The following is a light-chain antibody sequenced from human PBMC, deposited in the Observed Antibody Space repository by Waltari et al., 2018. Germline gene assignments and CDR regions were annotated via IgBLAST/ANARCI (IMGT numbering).Light chain of an antibody. J-gene: IGKJ4*01. CDR1: QTVRTTY. CDR3: QQYDISPLT. V-gene: IGKV3-20*01. Sequence: ETVLTQSTGTLSLSPGERATLSCRASQTVRTTYLARYQQKPCQAPTLVIHDTSSRATGIPDRFSGSGSGTDFSLTISNLEPEDFAVYYCQQYDISPLTFGGGTKVETK. CDR2: DTS.